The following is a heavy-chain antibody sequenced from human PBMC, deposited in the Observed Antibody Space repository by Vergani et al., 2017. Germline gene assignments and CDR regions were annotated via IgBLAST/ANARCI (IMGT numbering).Heavy chain of an antibody. J-gene: IGHJ4*02. CDR1: GFTFSSYA. V-gene: IGHV3-30*04. CDR2: ISYDGRNK. CDR3: ARDRDHYDFF. D-gene: IGHD3-3*01. Sequence: QVQLVESGGGVVQPGRSLRLSCAASGFTFSSYAMHWVRQAPGKGLEWVAVISYDGRNKYYADSVKGRFTISRDNSKNTLYLQMNSLRAEDTAVYYCARDRDHYDFFWGQGTLVTVSS.